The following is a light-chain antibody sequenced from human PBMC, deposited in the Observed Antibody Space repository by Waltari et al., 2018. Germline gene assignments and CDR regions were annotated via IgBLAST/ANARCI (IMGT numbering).Light chain of an antibody. CDR1: SSDVGGYNY. Sequence: QSALTQPRSVSGSTGQSVTISCTGTSSDVGGYNYVYWYQQHPGKAPKLMIYDVSKRPSGVPDRFSGSKSGNTASLTISGLQAEDEADYYCCSYAGSYTWVFGGGTKLTVL. CDR2: DVS. J-gene: IGLJ3*02. V-gene: IGLV2-11*02. CDR3: CSYAGSYTWV.